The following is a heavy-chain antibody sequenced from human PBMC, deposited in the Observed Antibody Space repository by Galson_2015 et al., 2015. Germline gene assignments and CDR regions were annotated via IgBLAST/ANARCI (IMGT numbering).Heavy chain of an antibody. V-gene: IGHV3-11*01. CDR1: GFNFSDYY. D-gene: IGHD3-22*01. Sequence: SLRLSCAASGFNFSDYYMSWIRQAPGKGLEWVSYISSSGSTICYADSVRGRFTISRDNAKNSLYLQMNSLRAEDTAVYYCARANRYFYDSSVHFFDWYFDLSVRGTLVTVSS. CDR2: ISSSGSTI. CDR3: ARANRYFYDSSVHFFDWYFDL. J-gene: IGHJ2*01.